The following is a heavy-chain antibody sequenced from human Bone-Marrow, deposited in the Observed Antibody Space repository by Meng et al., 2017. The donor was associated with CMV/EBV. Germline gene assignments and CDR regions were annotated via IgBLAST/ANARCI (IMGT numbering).Heavy chain of an antibody. V-gene: IGHV1-69*04. D-gene: IGHD2-2*01. CDR1: GGTFSSYT. Sequence: SVKVSCKASGGTFSSYTISWVRQAPGQGLEWMGRINPILGIANYAQKFQGRVTITADKSPSTAYMELSSLRSEDTAVYYCARDRYCSSTSCYFLYYYGMDVWGQGTTVTVSS. CDR3: ARDRYCSSTSCYFLYYYGMDV. CDR2: INPILGIA. J-gene: IGHJ6*02.